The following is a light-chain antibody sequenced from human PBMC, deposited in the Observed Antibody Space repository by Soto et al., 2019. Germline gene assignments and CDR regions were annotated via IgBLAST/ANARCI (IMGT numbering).Light chain of an antibody. CDR1: PTGNNNY. Sequence: IVLTQSPGTLSLSPGERATLSCRASPTGNNNYLAWYQHKSGQAPRLLIYGVYTRATGIPDRFTGSGSGTEFTLTITRLEPEDSAVYFCQHYGYSRWTFGQGTKVEIK. J-gene: IGKJ1*01. CDR3: QHYGYSRWT. CDR2: GVY. V-gene: IGKV3-20*01.